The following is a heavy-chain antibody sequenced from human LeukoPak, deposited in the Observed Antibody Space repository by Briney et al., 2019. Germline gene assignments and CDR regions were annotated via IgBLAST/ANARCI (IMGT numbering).Heavy chain of an antibody. J-gene: IGHJ4*02. CDR2: IHNGGGST. CDR3: ATPRNY. CDR1: GFIFGHYV. V-gene: IGHV3-23*01. Sequence: GGSLRLSCAASGFIFGHYVMSWVRQAPGKGLEWVSSIHNGGGSTYYADSVEGRFTISRDNSKNTLYLQMNSLRAEDTAVYYCATPRNYWGQGTLVTVSS.